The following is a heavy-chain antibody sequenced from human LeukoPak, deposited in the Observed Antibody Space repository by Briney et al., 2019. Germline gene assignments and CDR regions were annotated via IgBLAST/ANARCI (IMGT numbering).Heavy chain of an antibody. Sequence: SETLSLTCTVSGGSISSYYWSWIRQPPGKGLEWIGYIYYSGSTNYNPSLKSRVTISVDTSKNQFSLKLSSVTAADTAMYYCASLPGYSGSFWAFDIWGQGTMVTVSS. J-gene: IGHJ3*02. CDR3: ASLPGYSGSFWAFDI. V-gene: IGHV4-59*08. CDR2: IYYSGST. D-gene: IGHD1-26*01. CDR1: GGSISSYY.